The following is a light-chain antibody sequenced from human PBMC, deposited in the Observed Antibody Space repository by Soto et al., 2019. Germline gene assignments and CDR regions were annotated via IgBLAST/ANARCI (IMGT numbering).Light chain of an antibody. J-gene: IGKJ1*01. CDR3: QQYNSYSLA. CDR1: QSISSW. CDR2: DAS. Sequence: DIQMTQSPSTLSASVGDTVTITCLASQSISSWLAWYQQKPGKAPKLLIYDASSLESGVPSRFSGSGSGTEFTLTISSLQPDDFATYYCQQYNSYSLAFGQGTKVDIK. V-gene: IGKV1-5*01.